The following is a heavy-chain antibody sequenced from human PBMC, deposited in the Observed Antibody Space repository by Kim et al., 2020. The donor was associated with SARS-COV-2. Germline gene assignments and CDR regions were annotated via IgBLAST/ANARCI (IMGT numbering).Heavy chain of an antibody. V-gene: IGHV3-74*01. J-gene: IGHJ4*02. CDR2: INSDGSST. Sequence: GGSLRLSCAASGFTFSSYWMHWVRQAPGKGLVWVSRINSDGSSTSYADSVKGRFTISRDNAKNTLYLQMNSLRAEDTAVSYCARAPGGGSYSRPFDYWGQGTLDTVSS. D-gene: IGHD1-26*01. CDR3: ARAPGGGSYSRPFDY. CDR1: GFTFSSYW.